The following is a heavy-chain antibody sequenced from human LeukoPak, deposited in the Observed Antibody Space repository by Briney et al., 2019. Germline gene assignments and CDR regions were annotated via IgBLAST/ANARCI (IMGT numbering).Heavy chain of an antibody. J-gene: IGHJ4*02. V-gene: IGHV1-8*03. Sequence: ASVNVSFMHSVYTFTHYHIHWVGQASGQGLDWMGWMDPNSGSTGYAQKFQGRVTITRNTSISTAYMELSGLRSEDTAVYYCARGRSTGDPYYFEYWGQGTLVTVSS. CDR1: VYTFTHYH. CDR2: MDPNSGST. CDR3: ARGRSTGDPYYFEY.